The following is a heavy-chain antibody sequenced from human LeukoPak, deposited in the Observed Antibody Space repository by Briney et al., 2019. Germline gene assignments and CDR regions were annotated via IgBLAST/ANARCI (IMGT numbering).Heavy chain of an antibody. CDR3: AREVVGIAVAGLDY. J-gene: IGHJ4*02. V-gene: IGHV3-48*04. CDR1: GFTFSSYS. D-gene: IGHD6-19*01. Sequence: GGSLRLSCAASGFTFSSYSMNWVRQAPGKGLEWVSYISSSSSTIYYADSVKGRFTISRDNAKNSLYLQMNSLRAEDTAVYYCAREVVGIAVAGLDYWGQGTLVTVSS. CDR2: ISSSSSTI.